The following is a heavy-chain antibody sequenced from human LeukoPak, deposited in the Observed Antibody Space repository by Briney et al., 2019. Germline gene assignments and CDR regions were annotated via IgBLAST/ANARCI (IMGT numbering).Heavy chain of an antibody. CDR1: GFTFSSYW. V-gene: IGHV3-7*01. D-gene: IGHD6-19*01. CDR3: ARAFTIAVAGNQYFDY. J-gene: IGHJ4*02. Sequence: SGGPLRLACAASGFTFSSYWMSWVRQAPGKGLEWVANIKQDGSEKYYVDSVKGRFTISRDNAKNSLYLQMNSLRAEDTAVYYCARAFTIAVAGNQYFDYWGQGTLVTVSS. CDR2: IKQDGSEK.